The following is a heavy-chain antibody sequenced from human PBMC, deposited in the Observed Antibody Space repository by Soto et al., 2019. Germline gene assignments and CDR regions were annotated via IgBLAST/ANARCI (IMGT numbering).Heavy chain of an antibody. D-gene: IGHD4-4*01. CDR3: AREGLYSNYAEYFLH. Sequence: GASVKVSCKTSGYTFNTYGITWVRQAPGQGLEWMGWISGYSGHTKYAEKVQGRVTMTTDPFTSTGYMELSRLTYEDTAVYYCAREGLYSNYAEYFLHWGQSTLVTVSS. V-gene: IGHV1-18*01. CDR1: GYTFNTYG. J-gene: IGHJ1*01. CDR2: ISGYSGHT.